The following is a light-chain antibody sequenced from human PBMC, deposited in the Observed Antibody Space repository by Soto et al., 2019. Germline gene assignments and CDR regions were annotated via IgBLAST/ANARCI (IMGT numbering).Light chain of an antibody. CDR2: EVT. CDR1: SSDVGGYEY. Sequence: QSALTQPPSASGSPGQSVTISCTGTSSDVGGYEYVSWYQQHPGKAPKLIIYEVTKRPSGVPDRFAGSKSGNTASLTVSGLLDEDEADYYCSSHAGINNVVFGGGTKVTVL. V-gene: IGLV2-8*01. CDR3: SSHAGINNVV. J-gene: IGLJ3*02.